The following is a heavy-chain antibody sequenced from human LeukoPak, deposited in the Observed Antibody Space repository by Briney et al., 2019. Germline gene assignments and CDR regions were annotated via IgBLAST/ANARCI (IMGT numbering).Heavy chain of an antibody. D-gene: IGHD1-26*01. CDR3: ARGVGATTSTLDY. V-gene: IGHV1-2*02. Sequence: GASVKVSCKASGYTFTGYYMHWMRQAPGQGREWMGWINPNSGGTNYAQKFQGRVTMTRDTSISTAYMELSRLKSDDTAVYYCARGVGATTSTLDYWGQGTLVTVSS. CDR1: GYTFTGYY. J-gene: IGHJ4*02. CDR2: INPNSGGT.